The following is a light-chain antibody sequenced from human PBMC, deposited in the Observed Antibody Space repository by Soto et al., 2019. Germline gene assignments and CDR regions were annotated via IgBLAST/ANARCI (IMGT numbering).Light chain of an antibody. V-gene: IGLV2-8*01. Sequence: QSVLTQPASVSGSPGQSVTISCTGTTSNVGGYNYVSWYQQHPGKAPNLMIFEVSKRPSGVPDRFSGSKSGNTASLTVSGLQAEDEADYYCTSYAGNSVLLGGGTKVTVL. CDR3: TSYAGNSVL. CDR1: TSNVGGYNY. J-gene: IGLJ2*01. CDR2: EVS.